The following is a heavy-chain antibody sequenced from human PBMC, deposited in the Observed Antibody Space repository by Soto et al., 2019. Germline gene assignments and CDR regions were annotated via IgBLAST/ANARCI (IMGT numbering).Heavy chain of an antibody. CDR1: GWSFSGYY. Sequence: PSETLSLTCAVSGWSFSGYYLRWVRPPPGKGLEGMGEINHSGSTNYNPSLKSRVTISVDTSKNQFSLKLSSVTAADTAVYYCARRDTYTWIRSTIKRTLFDIWGQGTMVTVSS. CDR2: INHSGST. J-gene: IGHJ3*02. CDR3: ARRDTYTWIRSTIKRTLFDI. D-gene: IGHD3-16*01. V-gene: IGHV4-34*01.